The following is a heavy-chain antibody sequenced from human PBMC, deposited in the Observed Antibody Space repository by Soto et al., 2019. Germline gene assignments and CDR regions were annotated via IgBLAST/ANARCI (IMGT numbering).Heavy chain of an antibody. CDR3: ARGGGSSGWYQLMQDPFDY. Sequence: PGESLKISCKGSGYSFTSYWIGWVRQMPGKGLEWMGIIYPGDSDTRYSPSFQGQVTISADKSISTAYLQWSSLKASDTAMYYCARGGGSSGWYQLMQDPFDYWGQGTLVTVSS. D-gene: IGHD6-19*01. V-gene: IGHV5-51*01. CDR1: GYSFTSYW. CDR2: IYPGDSDT. J-gene: IGHJ4*02.